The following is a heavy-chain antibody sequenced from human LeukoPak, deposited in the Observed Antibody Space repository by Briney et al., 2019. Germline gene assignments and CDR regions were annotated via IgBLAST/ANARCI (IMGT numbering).Heavy chain of an antibody. Sequence: GGSLRLSCAASGLTFSGFWMTWVRQAPGRGLEWVANINEGGSEIHYVDSVNGRFTISRDNAKNSLYLQMNSLRAEDTAVYYCARDRTRLERRGYGMDVWGQGTTVTVSS. D-gene: IGHD1-1*01. J-gene: IGHJ6*02. CDR3: ARDRTRLERRGYGMDV. V-gene: IGHV3-7*01. CDR1: GLTFSGFW. CDR2: INEGGSEI.